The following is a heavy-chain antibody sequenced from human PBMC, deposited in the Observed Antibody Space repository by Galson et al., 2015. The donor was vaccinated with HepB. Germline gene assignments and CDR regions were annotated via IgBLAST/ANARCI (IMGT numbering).Heavy chain of an antibody. CDR3: ARGQYCGSTSCAYFDY. V-gene: IGHV4-31*03. CDR1: GGSISSGGYY. CDR2: IYYSGST. Sequence: LSLTCTVSGGSISSGGYYWNWVRQHPGKGLEWIGYIYYSGSTFYNPSFKSRVTISVDTSKNQFSLRLNSVTAADTAVFYCARGQYCGSTSCAYFDYWGQGTLVTVSS. J-gene: IGHJ4*02. D-gene: IGHD2-2*01.